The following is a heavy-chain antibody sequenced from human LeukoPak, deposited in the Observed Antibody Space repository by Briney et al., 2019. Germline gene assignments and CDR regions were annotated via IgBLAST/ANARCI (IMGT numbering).Heavy chain of an antibody. CDR1: GFTFSSHA. CDR2: ISYDGSNK. D-gene: IGHD2-2*03. CDR3: ARDGYCSSTGCSAYFFDS. Sequence: GGSLRLSCAASGFTFSSHAMHWVRQAPGKGLHWVAVISYDGSNKYYADSVKGRFTISRDNSKNTLYLQLNSLRPEDTALYYCARDGYCSSTGCSAYFFDSWGQGTLVTVSS. J-gene: IGHJ4*02. V-gene: IGHV3-30-3*01.